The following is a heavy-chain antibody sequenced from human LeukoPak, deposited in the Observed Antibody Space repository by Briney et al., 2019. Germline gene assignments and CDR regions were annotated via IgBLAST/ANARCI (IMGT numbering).Heavy chain of an antibody. CDR3: AKDESQVYDSSGYPEYFQH. D-gene: IGHD3-22*01. V-gene: IGHV3-23*01. J-gene: IGHJ1*01. CDR2: ISGSGGST. CDR1: GFTFRSYA. Sequence: PTGGSLRLSCAASGFTFRSYAMSWVRQAPGKGLEWVSAISGSGGSTYYADSVKGRYTISRDNSKNTLYLQMNSLRAEDTAVYCCAKDESQVYDSSGYPEYFQHWGQGTLVTVSS.